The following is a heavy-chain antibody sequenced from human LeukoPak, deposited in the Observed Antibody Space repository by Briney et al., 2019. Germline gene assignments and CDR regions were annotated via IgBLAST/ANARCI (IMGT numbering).Heavy chain of an antibody. V-gene: IGHV3-23*01. Sequence: GGALRLSCAASGFTFSSYAMSWVCQAPGKGLEWVSAISGSGGSTYYADSVKGRFTIYRDNSKNTLYLQMNSLRAEDTAVYYCAKEGDGYNFPAYYGMDVWGQGTTVTVSS. CDR3: AKEGDGYNFPAYYGMDV. CDR2: ISGSGGST. CDR1: GFTFSSYA. J-gene: IGHJ6*02. D-gene: IGHD5-24*01.